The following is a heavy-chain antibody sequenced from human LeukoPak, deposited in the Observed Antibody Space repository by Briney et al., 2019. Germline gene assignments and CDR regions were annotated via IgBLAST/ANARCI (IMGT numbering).Heavy chain of an antibody. D-gene: IGHD2-15*01. Sequence: GASVKVSCKASGYTFTGYYMHWVRQAPGQGLEWMGRINPNSGGTNYAQKFQGRVTMTRDTSISTAYMELSRLRSDDTAVYYCARGPGYCSGGSCKDEVGYYYYYYMDVWGKGTTVTVSS. CDR1: GYTFTGYY. V-gene: IGHV1-2*06. CDR2: INPNSGGT. CDR3: ARGPGYCSGGSCKDEVGYYYYYYMDV. J-gene: IGHJ6*03.